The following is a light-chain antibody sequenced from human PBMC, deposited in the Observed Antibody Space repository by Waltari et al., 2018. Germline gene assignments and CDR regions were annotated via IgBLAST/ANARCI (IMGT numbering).Light chain of an antibody. CDR3: ASFTGNVV. CDR1: SSDVGGSNY. CDR2: DVD. V-gene: IGLV2-14*03. J-gene: IGLJ2*01. Sequence: QSALTQPASVSGSPGQSITISCTGTSSDVGGSNYVSWYQQHPGKAPKLLIYDVDYRPSGVSNRFSGSKTVNTASLTISGLQAVDEAVYYCASFTGNVVFGGGTKLTVL.